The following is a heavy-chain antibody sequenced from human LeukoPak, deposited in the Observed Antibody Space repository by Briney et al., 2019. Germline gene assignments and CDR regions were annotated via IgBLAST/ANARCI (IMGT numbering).Heavy chain of an antibody. CDR2: IYYSGST. CDR3: ARHVLSGYLNYWYFDL. D-gene: IGHD3-3*01. CDR1: GGSISSSSYY. J-gene: IGHJ2*01. Sequence: SETLSLTCTVSGGSISSSSYYWGWIRQPPGKGLEWIGSIYYSGSTYYNPSLKSRVTISVDTSKNQYSLKLSSVTAADTAVYYCARHVLSGYLNYWYFDLWGRGTLVTVSS. V-gene: IGHV4-39*01.